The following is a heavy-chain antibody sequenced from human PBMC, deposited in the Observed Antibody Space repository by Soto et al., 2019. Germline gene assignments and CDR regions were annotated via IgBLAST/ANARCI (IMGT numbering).Heavy chain of an antibody. V-gene: IGHV4-39*01. Sequence: SETLSLTCTVSGGSISSSSYYWGWIRQPPGKGLEWIGSIYYSGSTYYNPSLKSRVTISVDTSKNQFSLKLSSVTAADTAVYYCASNRRIAARENWFDPWGQGTLVTVSS. CDR2: IYYSGST. CDR3: ASNRRIAARENWFDP. J-gene: IGHJ5*02. D-gene: IGHD6-6*01. CDR1: GGSISSSSYY.